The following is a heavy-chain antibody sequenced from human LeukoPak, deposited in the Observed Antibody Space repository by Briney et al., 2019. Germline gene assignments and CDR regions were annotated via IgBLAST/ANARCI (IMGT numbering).Heavy chain of an antibody. Sequence: GGSLRLSCAASGFTFSSYWMHWVRQAPGKGLVWVSRINSDGSSTSYADSVKGRFTISRDNAKNTLYLQMNSLRAEDTAVFYCARAVFDDYGDPYFDYWGQGTLVTVSS. CDR1: GFTFSSYW. J-gene: IGHJ4*02. CDR3: ARAVFDDYGDPYFDY. CDR2: INSDGSST. V-gene: IGHV3-74*01. D-gene: IGHD4-17*01.